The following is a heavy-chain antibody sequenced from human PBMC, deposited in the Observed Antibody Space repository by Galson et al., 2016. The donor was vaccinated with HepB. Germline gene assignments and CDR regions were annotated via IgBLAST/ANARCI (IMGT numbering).Heavy chain of an antibody. CDR1: GYTFSNYG. V-gene: IGHV1-18*01. CDR2: ISAYTGNT. CDR3: ARSADYYDILTGFAAGYYGMDV. Sequence: SVKVSCKGSGYTFSNYGISWVRQAPGQGLEWMGWISAYTGNTDYAQKFQGRVTMTTDTSTGIAYMGLRSLRSDDTAVYFCARSADYYDILTGFAAGYYGMDVWGQGTTVIVSS. J-gene: IGHJ6*02. D-gene: IGHD3-9*01.